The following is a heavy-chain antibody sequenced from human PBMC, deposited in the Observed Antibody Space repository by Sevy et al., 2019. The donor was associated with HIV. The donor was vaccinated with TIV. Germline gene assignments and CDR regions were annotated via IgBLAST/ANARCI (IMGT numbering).Heavy chain of an antibody. CDR1: GFTFSSYG. Sequence: GGSLRLSCAASGFTFSSYGMHWVRQAPGKGLEWVAVISYDGSNKYYADSVKGRFTISRDNSKNTLYLQMNSLRAEDTAVYYCARGAGTIFGVAYYYWGQGTLVTVSS. CDR3: ARGAGTIFGVAYYY. J-gene: IGHJ4*02. CDR2: ISYDGSNK. D-gene: IGHD3-3*01. V-gene: IGHV3-30-3*01.